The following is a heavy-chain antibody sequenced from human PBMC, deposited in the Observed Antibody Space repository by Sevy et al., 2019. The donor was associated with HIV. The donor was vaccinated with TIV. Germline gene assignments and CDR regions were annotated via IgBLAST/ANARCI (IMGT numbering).Heavy chain of an antibody. CDR2: FYHSGST. J-gene: IGHJ4*02. V-gene: IGHV4-38-2*01. CDR3: ARPRYCSGGSCYYFDY. D-gene: IGHD2-15*01. Sequence: SETLSLTCAVSGYSISSGYYWGWIRQPPGKGLEWIGSFYHSGSTHYNPSLKSRVTISVDTSKNQFSLKLSSVTAADPAVYYCARPRYCSGGSCYYFDYWGQGTLVTVSS. CDR1: GYSISSGYY.